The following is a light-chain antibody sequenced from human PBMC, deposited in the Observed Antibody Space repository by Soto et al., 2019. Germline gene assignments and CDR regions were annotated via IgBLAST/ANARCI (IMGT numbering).Light chain of an antibody. CDR3: QQYGSSRFT. V-gene: IGKV3-20*01. J-gene: IGKJ3*01. Sequence: EIVLTQSPGTLSLSPGERATLSCRASQSISSSYLAWYQQKPGQAPRLLVYGASSRATGTPDRFSGSGSGTDFTLTISRLEPEDFALYYCQQYGSSRFTFGRWTKVDIK. CDR1: QSISSSY. CDR2: GAS.